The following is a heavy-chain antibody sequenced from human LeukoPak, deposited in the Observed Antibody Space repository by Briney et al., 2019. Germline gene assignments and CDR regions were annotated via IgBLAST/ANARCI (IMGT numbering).Heavy chain of an antibody. CDR2: ISSGGSTV. D-gene: IGHD3-10*01. J-gene: IGHJ4*02. CDR1: GFTFSNYE. V-gene: IGHV3-48*03. CDR3: ARGGSFVEY. Sequence: GGALRLSCAASGFTFSNYEMHWVRRAPGRGVEWVSYISSGGSTVYYADSVKGRFTVSRDNAKNSLYLQMSSLRAEDTAVYYCARGGSFVEYWGQGTLVTVSS.